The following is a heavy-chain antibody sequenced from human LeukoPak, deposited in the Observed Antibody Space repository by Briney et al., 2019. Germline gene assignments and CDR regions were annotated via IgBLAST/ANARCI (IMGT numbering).Heavy chain of an antibody. CDR3: ARADYDFWSGYQQHYYMDV. J-gene: IGHJ6*03. Sequence: SVKVSCKASGGTFSSYAISWVRQAPGQGLEWMGGIIPIFGTANYAQRFQGRVTITTDESTSTAYMELSSLRSEDTAVYYCARADYDFWSGYQQHYYMDVWGKGTTVTVSS. V-gene: IGHV1-69*05. CDR1: GGTFSSYA. CDR2: IIPIFGTA. D-gene: IGHD3-3*01.